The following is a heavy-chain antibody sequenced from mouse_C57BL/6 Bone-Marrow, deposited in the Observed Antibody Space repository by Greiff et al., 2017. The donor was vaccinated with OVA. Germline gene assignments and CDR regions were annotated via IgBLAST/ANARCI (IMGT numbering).Heavy chain of an antibody. V-gene: IGHV1-76*01. CDR1: GYTFTDYY. CDR2: IYPGSGNT. CDR3: ARRGYYGSLYYAMDY. J-gene: IGHJ4*01. Sequence: QVQLQQSGAELVRPGASVKLSCKASGYTFTDYYINWVKQRPGQGLEWIARIYPGSGNTYYNEKFKGKATLTAEKSSSTAYMQLSSLTSEDSAVYFCARRGYYGSLYYAMDYWGQGTSVTVSS. D-gene: IGHD1-1*01.